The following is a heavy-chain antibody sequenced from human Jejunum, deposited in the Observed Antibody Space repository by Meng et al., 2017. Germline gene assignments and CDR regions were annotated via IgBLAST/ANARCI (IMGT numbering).Heavy chain of an antibody. D-gene: IGHD1-1*01. Sequence: GESLKISCAASGVTVSNNYMSWVRQAPGKGLEWVSVIDSGGATYYADSVRGRFTISRDNSKNTVYLQMNSLRAEDTAVYYCARDGYVSTWSFSWGQGTLVTVSS. V-gene: IGHV3-66*02. CDR2: IDSGGAT. CDR1: GVTVSNNY. CDR3: ARDGYVSTWSFS. J-gene: IGHJ5*02.